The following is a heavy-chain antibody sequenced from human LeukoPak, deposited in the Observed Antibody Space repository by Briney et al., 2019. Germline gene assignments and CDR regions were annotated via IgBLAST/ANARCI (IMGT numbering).Heavy chain of an antibody. D-gene: IGHD3-3*01. CDR3: ARRGRDFWSGYSDY. CDR2: IYHSGST. CDR1: GYSISSGYY. J-gene: IGHJ4*02. Sequence: SETLSLTCAVSGYSISSGYYWGWIRQPPGKGLEWIGSIYHSGSTYYNPSLKSRVTISVDTSKNQFSLKLSSVTAADTAVYYCARRGRDFWSGYSDYWGQGTLVTVSS. V-gene: IGHV4-38-2*01.